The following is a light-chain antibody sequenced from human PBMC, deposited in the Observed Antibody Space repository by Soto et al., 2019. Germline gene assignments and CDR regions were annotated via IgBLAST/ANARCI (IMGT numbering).Light chain of an antibody. CDR3: SSSTSSSTLLYV. CDR1: SSDVGGYNY. Sequence: QSALTQPASVSGSPGQSITISCTGTSSDVGGYNYVSWYQQHPGKAPKLMIYAVSNRPSGVSNRFSGSKSGNTASLTISGLQAEDEADYYCSSSTSSSTLLYVFGPGTKGTVL. CDR2: AVS. V-gene: IGLV2-14*01. J-gene: IGLJ1*01.